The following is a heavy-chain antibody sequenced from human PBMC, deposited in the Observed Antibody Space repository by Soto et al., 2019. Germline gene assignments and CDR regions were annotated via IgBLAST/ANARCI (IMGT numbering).Heavy chain of an antibody. J-gene: IGHJ6*02. CDR1: GGTFSSYA. D-gene: IGHD2-2*01. V-gene: IGHV1-69*13. CDR3: ARSQGSSTSLEIYYYYYYGMDV. Sequence: SVKVSCKASGGTFSSYAISWVRQAPGQGLEWMGGIIPISGTTNYAQKFQGRVTITADESTSTAYMELSSLRSEDTAVYYCARSQGSSTSLEIYYYYYYGMDVWGQGTTVTVS. CDR2: IIPISGTT.